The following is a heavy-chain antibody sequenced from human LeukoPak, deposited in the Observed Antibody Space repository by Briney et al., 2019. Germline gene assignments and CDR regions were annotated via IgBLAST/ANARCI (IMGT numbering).Heavy chain of an antibody. CDR1: GYTFTGYY. CDR3: ASTRWSLRVDDAFDI. V-gene: IGHV1-2*02. J-gene: IGHJ3*02. Sequence: ASVKVSCKASGYTFTGYYMHWVRQAPGQGLEWMGWINPNSGGTNYAQKFQGRVTMTRDTSISTAYMELSRLRSDDTAVYYCASTRWSLRVDDAFDIWGQGTMVTVSS. D-gene: IGHD3-22*01. CDR2: INPNSGGT.